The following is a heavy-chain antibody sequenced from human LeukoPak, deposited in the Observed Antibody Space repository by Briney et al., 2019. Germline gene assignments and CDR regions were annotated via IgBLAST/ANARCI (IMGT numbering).Heavy chain of an antibody. V-gene: IGHV3-21*06. D-gene: IGHD1-7*01. Sequence: GGSLRLSCAASGFTFSSYGMHWVRQAPGKGLEWVSSISSTSSYMYDADSLKGRFTISRDNAQNSLYLQMNSLRAEDTAVYYCARSPIGITGTPDYWGQGTLVTVSS. CDR3: ARSPIGITGTPDY. CDR2: ISSTSSYM. CDR1: GFTFSSYG. J-gene: IGHJ4*02.